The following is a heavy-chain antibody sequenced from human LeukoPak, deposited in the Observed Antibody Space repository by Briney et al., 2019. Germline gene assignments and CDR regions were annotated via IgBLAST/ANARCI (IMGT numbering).Heavy chain of an antibody. CDR2: INPSGGST. CDR1: GYTFTSYY. J-gene: IGHJ3*02. D-gene: IGHD5-24*01. CDR3: ARELGDGYNLAGGAFDI. V-gene: IGHV1-46*03. Sequence: ASVKVSCKASGYTFTSYYMHWVRQAPGQGLEWMGIINPSGGSTSYAQKFQGRVTMTRDTSTSTVYMELSSLRSEDTAVYYWARELGDGYNLAGGAFDIWGQGTMVTVSS.